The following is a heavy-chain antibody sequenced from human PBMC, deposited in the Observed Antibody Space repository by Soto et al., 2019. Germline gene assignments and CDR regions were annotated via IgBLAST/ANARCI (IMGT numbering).Heavy chain of an antibody. Sequence: PGGSLRLSCAASGFTFSSYGMHWVRQAPGKGLEWVAVIWYDGSNKYYADSVKGRFTISRDNSKNTLYLQMNSLRAEDTAVYYCARDGDPTYYDILTGYLDYWGQGTLVTVSS. CDR2: IWYDGSNK. D-gene: IGHD3-9*01. J-gene: IGHJ4*02. CDR3: ARDGDPTYYDILTGYLDY. V-gene: IGHV3-33*01. CDR1: GFTFSSYG.